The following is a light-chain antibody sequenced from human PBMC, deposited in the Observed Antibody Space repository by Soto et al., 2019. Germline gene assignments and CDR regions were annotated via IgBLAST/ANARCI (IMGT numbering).Light chain of an antibody. CDR3: QQYGSSPSLT. CDR2: GAS. V-gene: IGKV3-20*01. Sequence: EIVLTQSPGTLSLSPGERATLSCRASQSVGSNYLAWYQQKPGQAPRLLIYGASSRATGIPDRFSGSGSGTDFTLTISRLEPEDFGLYYCQQYGSSPSLTFGGGTKVDNK. J-gene: IGKJ4*01. CDR1: QSVGSNY.